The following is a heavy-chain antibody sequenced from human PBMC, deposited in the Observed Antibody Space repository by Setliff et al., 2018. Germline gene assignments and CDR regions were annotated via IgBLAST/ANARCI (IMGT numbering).Heavy chain of an antibody. CDR3: ARRPIALAGYRKGAFDI. J-gene: IGHJ3*02. D-gene: IGHD6-19*01. CDR2: VSTYNGDT. Sequence: GESLKISCKASGNSFSSFSITWVRQAPGQGLEWMGWVSTYNGDTKYAQNFRGRVTMTTDMSTSTVYMELRTLRSDDTAVYFCARRPIALAGYRKGAFDIWGQGTMVTVSS. V-gene: IGHV1-18*01. CDR1: GNSFSSFS.